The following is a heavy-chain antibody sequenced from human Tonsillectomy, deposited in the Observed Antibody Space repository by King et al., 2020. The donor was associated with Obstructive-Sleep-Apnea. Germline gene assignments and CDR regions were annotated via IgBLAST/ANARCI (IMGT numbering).Heavy chain of an antibody. J-gene: IGHJ4*02. CDR1: GFTFSRYT. D-gene: IGHD3-9*01. Sequence: VQLVESGGGLVKPGGSLRLSCAASGFTFSRYTMNWVRQAPGKGLEWVSSISSSGTYIHYADSVKGRFTISRDNAENSLYLQMKSLGAEDTAVYYCARVYYYIVPGYGGYADYWGQGTLVTVSS. CDR3: ARVYYYIVPGYGGYADY. CDR2: ISSSGTYI. V-gene: IGHV3-21*01.